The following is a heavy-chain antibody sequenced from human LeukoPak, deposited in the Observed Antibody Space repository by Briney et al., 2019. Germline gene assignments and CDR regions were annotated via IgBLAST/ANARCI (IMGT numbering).Heavy chain of an antibody. CDR2: IKSKTDGGTT. CDR3: TTKHVVGATFYFDY. J-gene: IGHJ4*02. D-gene: IGHD1-26*01. V-gene: IGHV3-15*01. CDR1: GFTFSSYA. Sequence: GGSLRLSCAASGFTFSSYAMSWVRQAPGKGLEWVGRIKSKTDGGTTDYAAPVKGRFTISRDDSKNILYLQMNSLKTEDTAVYYCTTKHVVGATFYFDYWDQGTLVTVSS.